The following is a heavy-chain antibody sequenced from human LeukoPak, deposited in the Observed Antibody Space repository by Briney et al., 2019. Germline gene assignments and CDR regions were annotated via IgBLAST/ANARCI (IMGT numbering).Heavy chain of an antibody. CDR3: ARERGGRDYGDYRGADY. CDR2: INHSGST. CDR1: GGSFSGYY. V-gene: IGHV4-34*01. J-gene: IGHJ4*02. D-gene: IGHD4-17*01. Sequence: SETLSLTCAVYGGSFSGYYWSWIRQPPGKGLEWIGEINHSGSTNYNPSLKSRVTISVDTSKNQFSLKLSSVTAADTAVYYCARERGGRDYGDYRGADYWGQGTLVTVSS.